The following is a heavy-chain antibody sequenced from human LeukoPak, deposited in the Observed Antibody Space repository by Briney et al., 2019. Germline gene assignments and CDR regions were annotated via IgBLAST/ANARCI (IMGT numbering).Heavy chain of an antibody. CDR2: ISPIFGTA. Sequence: SVKVSCKASGYTFTGYYMHWVRQAPGQGLEWMGGISPIFGTANYAQKFQGRVTITTDESTSTAYMELSSLRSEDTAVYYCARRTVWYSSSCRGCYAFDIWGQGTMVTVSS. V-gene: IGHV1-69*05. CDR3: ARRTVWYSSSCRGCYAFDI. CDR1: GYTFTGYY. D-gene: IGHD6-13*01. J-gene: IGHJ3*02.